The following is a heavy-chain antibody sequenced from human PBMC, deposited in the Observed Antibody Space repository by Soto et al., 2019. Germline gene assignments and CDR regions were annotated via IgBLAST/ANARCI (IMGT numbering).Heavy chain of an antibody. CDR2: VTTSGDTM. CDR3: VREEASGSSGLTYHYYYNGMDV. D-gene: IGHD3-10*01. Sequence: PGGALRPSCVTSGFTFSRHNIHWGRQAPGKGLGWVAYVTTSGDTMFYADSVEGRFAISRDVAKNSVHLQMNSLGDEDTAVYYCVREEASGSSGLTYHYYYNGMDVWGQGTTVTVSS. V-gene: IGHV3-48*02. CDR1: GFTFSRHN. J-gene: IGHJ6*02.